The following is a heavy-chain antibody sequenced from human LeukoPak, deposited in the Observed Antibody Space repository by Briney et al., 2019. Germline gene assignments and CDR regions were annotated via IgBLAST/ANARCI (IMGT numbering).Heavy chain of an antibody. V-gene: IGHV4-34*01. J-gene: IGHJ5*02. D-gene: IGHD2-15*01. CDR1: GGSFSGYY. CDR3: ARHGLYCSGGSCYSSWFDP. Sequence: SETLSLTCAVYGGSFSGYYWSWIRQPPGKGLEWIGEINHSGSTNYNPSLKSRVTISVDTSKNQFFLKLSSVTAADTAVYYCARHGLYCSGGSCYSSWFDPWGQGTLVTVSS. CDR2: INHSGST.